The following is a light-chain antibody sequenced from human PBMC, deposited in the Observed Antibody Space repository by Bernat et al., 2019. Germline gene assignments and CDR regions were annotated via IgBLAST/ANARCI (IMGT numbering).Light chain of an antibody. J-gene: IGLJ2*01. Sequence: QSALTQPASVSGSPGQSITISCTGTNTDVGSYNLVSWYQQHPGKAPKLIIYEDTKRPSGVSNRFSGSKSVNTASLTISGLQAEDEADYYCSSYVGSYSGIFGRGTKLALL. CDR2: EDT. V-gene: IGLV2-23*01. CDR1: NTDVGSYNL. CDR3: SSYVGSYSGI.